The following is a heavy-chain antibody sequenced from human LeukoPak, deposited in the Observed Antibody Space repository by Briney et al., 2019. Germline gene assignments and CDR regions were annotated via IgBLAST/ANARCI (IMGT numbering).Heavy chain of an antibody. J-gene: IGHJ4*02. Sequence: GGSLGLSCAASGFTFSNYGMTWVRQAPGKGLEWVGFIRSEAYGGTPEYAASVKGRFTISRDDSKSIAYLQMHSLKTEDTAVYYCTRDQTPYYWGQGTLVTVSS. CDR1: GFTFSNYG. CDR2: IRSEAYGGTP. V-gene: IGHV3-49*04. CDR3: TRDQTPYY.